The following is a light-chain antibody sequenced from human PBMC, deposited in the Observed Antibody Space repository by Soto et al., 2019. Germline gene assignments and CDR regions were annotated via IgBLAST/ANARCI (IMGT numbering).Light chain of an antibody. CDR1: SSDVGGYNY. V-gene: IGLV2-14*01. CDR3: SSYTSSSTLV. CDR2: DVS. Sequence: QPVRNKPASVTGSHGQSITISCTGTSSDVGGYNYVSWYQQHPGKAPKLMIYDVSNRPSGVSNRFSGSKSGNTASLTISGLQAEDEADYYCSSYTSSSTLVFGTGTKVTVL. J-gene: IGLJ1*01.